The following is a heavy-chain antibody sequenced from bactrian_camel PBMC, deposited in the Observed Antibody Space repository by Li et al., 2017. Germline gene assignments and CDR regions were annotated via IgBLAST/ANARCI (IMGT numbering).Heavy chain of an antibody. D-gene: IGHD5*01. Sequence: DVQLVESGGGPVQAGGSLKLSCVASGYDITANFRGWFRQAPGKEREGVAAIDAGGGNAYYAASVKGRFTISQDNAKNTVYLQMNSLKPEDTAMYYCAADSVGRCRARGWVERPSVAAYDYWGQGTQVTVS. V-gene: IGHV3S31*01. CDR1: GYDITANF. CDR3: AADSVGRCRARGWVERPSVAAYDY. J-gene: IGHJ4*01. CDR2: IDAGGGNA.